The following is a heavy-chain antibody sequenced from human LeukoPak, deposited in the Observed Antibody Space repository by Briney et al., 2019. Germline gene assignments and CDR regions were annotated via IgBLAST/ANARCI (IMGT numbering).Heavy chain of an antibody. Sequence: GGSLRLSCAASGFTFSSYAMHWVRQAPGKGLEWVAVISYDGSNKYYADSVKGRFTISRDNSKNTLYMQMSTLRAEDTAVYYCVKTQTHFGDYRRDYWGQGTLVTVSS. V-gene: IGHV3-30*04. CDR1: GFTFSSYA. CDR2: ISYDGSNK. CDR3: VKTQTHFGDYRRDY. J-gene: IGHJ4*02. D-gene: IGHD4-17*01.